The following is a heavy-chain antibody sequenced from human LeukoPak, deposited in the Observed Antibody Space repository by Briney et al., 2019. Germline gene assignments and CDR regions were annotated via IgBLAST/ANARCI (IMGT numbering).Heavy chain of an antibody. CDR2: IIPILGIA. CDR1: GGTFSSYA. D-gene: IGHD3-10*01. V-gene: IGHV1-69*04. CDR3: ARESPRFYYFDY. Sequence: GASVKVSCKASGGTFSSYAISWVRQAPGQGLEWMGRIIPILGIANYAQKFQGRVTITADKSTSTAYMELSSLRSEDTAVYYCARESPRFYYFDYWGQGTLVTVSS. J-gene: IGHJ4*02.